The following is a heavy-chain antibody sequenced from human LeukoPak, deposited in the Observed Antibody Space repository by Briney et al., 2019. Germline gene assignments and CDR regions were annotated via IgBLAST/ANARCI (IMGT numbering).Heavy chain of an antibody. V-gene: IGHV3-21*01. CDR3: ARDGVPAAILVDY. CDR2: ISSSSSYI. D-gene: IGHD2-2*01. CDR1: GFTFSSYS. J-gene: IGHJ4*02. Sequence: GGSLRHTCAASGFTFSSYSMNWVRQAPGKGLEWVSSISSSSSYIYYADSVKGRFTISRDNAKNSLYLQMNSLRAEDTAVYYCARDGVPAAILVDYWGQGTLVTVSS.